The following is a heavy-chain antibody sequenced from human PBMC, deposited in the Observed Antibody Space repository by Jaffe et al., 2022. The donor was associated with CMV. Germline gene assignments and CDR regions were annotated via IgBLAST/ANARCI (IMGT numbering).Heavy chain of an antibody. V-gene: IGHV3-48*03. J-gene: IGHJ6*03. CDR1: GFTFSSYE. Sequence: EVQLVESGGGLVQPGGSLRLSCAASGFTFSSYEMNWVRQAPGKGLEWVSYISSSGSTIYYADSVKGRFTISRDNAKNSLYLQMNSLRAEDTAVYYCARWAAGTSYYYYYMDVWGKGTTVTVSS. CDR3: ARWAAGTSYYYYYMDV. CDR2: ISSSGSTI. D-gene: IGHD6-13*01.